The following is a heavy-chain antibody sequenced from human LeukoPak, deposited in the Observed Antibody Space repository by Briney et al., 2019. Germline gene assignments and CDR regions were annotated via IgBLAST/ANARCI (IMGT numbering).Heavy chain of an antibody. CDR2: LFYTGST. D-gene: IGHD3-10*01. V-gene: IGHV4-59*08. CDR1: GCSISSYY. J-gene: IGHJ4*02. Sequence: SVTLSLTCTVSGCSISSYYWRWIRQPPGKGLEGSMYLFYTGSTYYNPSLKSRVTISVDTSKNQFSMKLSSVTAADTAVYYCARTRYYYDSKSYGAPYYFDYWGQGTLVTVSS. CDR3: ARTRYYYDSKSYGAPYYFDY.